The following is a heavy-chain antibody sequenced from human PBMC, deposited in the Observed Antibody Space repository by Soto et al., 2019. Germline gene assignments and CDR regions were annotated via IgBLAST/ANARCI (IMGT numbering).Heavy chain of an antibody. CDR2: ISSSSSYI. CDR3: ARDRYSYGVDY. Sequence: GGSLRLSCAASGFTFSSYGMNWVRQAPGKGLEWVSSISSSSSYIYYADSVKGRFTISRDNAKNSLYLQMNSLRAEDTAVYYCARDRYSYGVDYWGQGTLVTVSS. J-gene: IGHJ4*02. CDR1: GFTFSSYG. D-gene: IGHD5-18*01. V-gene: IGHV3-21*01.